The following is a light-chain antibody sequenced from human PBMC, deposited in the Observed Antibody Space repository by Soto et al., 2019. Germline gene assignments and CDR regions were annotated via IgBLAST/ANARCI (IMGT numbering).Light chain of an antibody. CDR2: DVS. Sequence: QSGLTQPAPVSGSPGQSITISCTGTSREVGGYNYVSWYQQHPGKAPKLMIYDVSNRPSGVSNRFSGSKSGNTASLTISGLQAEDEADYYCSSYTSSSTLYVFGTGTKVTVL. CDR1: SREVGGYNY. V-gene: IGLV2-14*01. J-gene: IGLJ1*01. CDR3: SSYTSSSTLYV.